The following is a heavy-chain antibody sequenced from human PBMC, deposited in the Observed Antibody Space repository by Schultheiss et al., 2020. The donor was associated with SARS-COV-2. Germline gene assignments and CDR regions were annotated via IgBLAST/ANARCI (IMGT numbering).Heavy chain of an antibody. V-gene: IGHV1-2*02. CDR2: IIPIFGTA. Sequence: ASVKVSCKASGYTFTDYYMHWLRQAPGQGLEWMGGIIPIFGTANYAQKFQGRVTMTRDTSTSTAYMELRSLRSDDTAVYYCARDKIGYSYAFDIWGQGTMVTVSS. J-gene: IGHJ3*02. CDR1: GYTFTDYY. CDR3: ARDKIGYSYAFDI. D-gene: IGHD5-18*01.